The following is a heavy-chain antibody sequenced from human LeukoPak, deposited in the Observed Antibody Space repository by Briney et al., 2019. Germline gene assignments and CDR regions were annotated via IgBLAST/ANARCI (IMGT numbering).Heavy chain of an antibody. J-gene: IGHJ6*02. CDR1: GYSFTSYW. D-gene: IGHD5-18*01. CDR2: IYAGDSDT. Sequence: GESLKISCKGSGYSFTSYWIGWVRQMPGKGLEWMGIIYAGDSDTRYSPSFQGQVTISADLSISTAYLQWSSLKASDTAMYYCARLSGYSYGYNYGMDVWGQGTTVTVSS. CDR3: ARLSGYSYGYNYGMDV. V-gene: IGHV5-51*01.